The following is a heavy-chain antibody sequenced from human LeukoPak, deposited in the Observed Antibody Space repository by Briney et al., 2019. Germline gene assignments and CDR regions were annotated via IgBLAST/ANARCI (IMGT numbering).Heavy chain of an antibody. CDR1: GGSISSSSYY. CDR3: ASGIGRAAAGYDAFDI. Sequence: PSETLSLTCTVSGGSISSSSYYWGWIRQPPGKGLEWIGSIYYSGSTYYNPSLKSRVTISVDTSKNQFSLKLSSVTAADTAVYYCASGIGRAAAGYDAFDIWGQGTMVTVSS. V-gene: IGHV4-39*07. CDR2: IYYSGST. J-gene: IGHJ3*02. D-gene: IGHD6-13*01.